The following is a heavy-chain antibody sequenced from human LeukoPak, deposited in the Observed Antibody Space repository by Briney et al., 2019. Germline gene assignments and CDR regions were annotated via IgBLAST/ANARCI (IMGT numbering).Heavy chain of an antibody. CDR3: ARHLGGGIYFDY. J-gene: IGHJ4*02. Sequence: SETLSLTCTVSGASITGHYWSWIRQPPGKGLEWIGFIYYSGTTNYDPSLKSRVTISVDTSKNQFSLTLSSVTAADTAVYYCARHLGGGIYFDYWGQGTLVTVSS. V-gene: IGHV4-59*08. CDR1: GASITGHY. D-gene: IGHD3-16*01. CDR2: IYYSGTT.